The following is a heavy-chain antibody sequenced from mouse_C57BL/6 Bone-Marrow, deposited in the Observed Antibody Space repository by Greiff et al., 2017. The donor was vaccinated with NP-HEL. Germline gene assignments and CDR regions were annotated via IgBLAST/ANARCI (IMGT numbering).Heavy chain of an antibody. Sequence: QVQLKESGPELVKPGASVKLSCKASGYTFTSYDINWVKQRPGQGLEWIGWIYPRDGSTKYNEKFKGKATLTVDTSSSTAYMELHSLTSEDSAVYFCARSGGTFYGNYDWYFDVWGTGTTVTVSS. D-gene: IGHD2-10*01. V-gene: IGHV1-85*01. CDR3: ARSGGTFYGNYDWYFDV. CDR1: GYTFTSYD. CDR2: IYPRDGST. J-gene: IGHJ1*03.